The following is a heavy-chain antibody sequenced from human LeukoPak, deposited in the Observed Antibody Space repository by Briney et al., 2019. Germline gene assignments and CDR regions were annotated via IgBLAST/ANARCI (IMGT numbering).Heavy chain of an antibody. J-gene: IGHJ3*02. D-gene: IGHD2-2*01. Sequence: KPSETLSLTCTVSGGSISSYYWTWIRQPPGKGLEWIGCIFHSGGSNYNPSLKSRVTISVDTSKNHFSLKLSSVTAADTAVYYCARLGSTFDIWGQGTMVTVSS. CDR1: GGSISSYY. CDR3: ARLGSTFDI. V-gene: IGHV4-59*08. CDR2: IFHSGGS.